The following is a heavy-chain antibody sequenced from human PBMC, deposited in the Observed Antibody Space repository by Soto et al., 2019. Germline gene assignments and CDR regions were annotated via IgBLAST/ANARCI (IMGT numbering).Heavy chain of an antibody. CDR1: GDTFTGYY. Sequence: QVQLVQSGAEVKKPGASVKVSCKASGDTFTGYYMHWVRQAPGQGLEWMGWINPNTGGTNYAQKFQGRVTMTRDTSITTDHMELSRLRSDDTAVYYCARDRQSSSYYYVLGFFDYWGQGTLVTVSS. J-gene: IGHJ4*02. V-gene: IGHV1-2*02. CDR3: ARDRQSSSYYYVLGFFDY. D-gene: IGHD3-22*01. CDR2: INPNTGGT.